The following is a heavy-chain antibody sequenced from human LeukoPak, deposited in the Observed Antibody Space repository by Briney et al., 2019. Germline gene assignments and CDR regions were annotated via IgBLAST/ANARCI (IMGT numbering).Heavy chain of an antibody. CDR3: ATDGGSYLFDY. D-gene: IGHD1-26*01. V-gene: IGHV1-8*01. Sequence: ASVKVSCKASGYTFTSYDINWVRQATGQGLEWMGWMNPNSGNTGYAQKFQGRVTITADTSTDTAYMELSSLRSEDTAVYYCATDGGSYLFDYWGQGTLVTVSS. J-gene: IGHJ4*02. CDR2: MNPNSGNT. CDR1: GYTFTSYD.